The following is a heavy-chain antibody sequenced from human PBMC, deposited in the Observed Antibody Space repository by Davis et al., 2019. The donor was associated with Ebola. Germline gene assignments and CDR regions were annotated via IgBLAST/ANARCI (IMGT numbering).Heavy chain of an antibody. CDR1: GYTFIDYG. D-gene: IGHD1-26*01. CDR2: IKLNSGGT. J-gene: IGHJ4*02. V-gene: IGHV1-2*02. CDR3: ARDLSGDNILCPDY. Sequence: ASVKVSCKTSGYTFIDYGITWVRQAPGQGLEWMGWIKLNSGGTNYAQRFQDRVTMTRDTSISTAYMELSSLTSDDTAVYYCARDLSGDNILCPDYWGQGTLVTVSS.